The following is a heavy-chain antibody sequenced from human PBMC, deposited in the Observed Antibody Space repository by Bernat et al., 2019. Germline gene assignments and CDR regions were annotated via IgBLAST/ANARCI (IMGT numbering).Heavy chain of an antibody. Sequence: EVQLVQSGAEVKKPGESLRISCKGSGYSFTSYWISWVRQMPGKGLEWMGRIDPSDSYTNYSPSFQGPVTIPADKSISTAYLQGSSLKASDTAMYYCARHLGSSSWYTNYWGQGTLVTVSS. V-gene: IGHV5-10-1*03. D-gene: IGHD6-13*01. CDR1: GYSFTSYW. CDR3: ARHLGSSSWYTNY. J-gene: IGHJ4*02. CDR2: IDPSDSYT.